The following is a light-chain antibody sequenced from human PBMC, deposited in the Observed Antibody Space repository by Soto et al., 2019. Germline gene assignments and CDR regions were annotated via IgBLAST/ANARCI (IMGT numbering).Light chain of an antibody. Sequence: QSALTQPPSASGSPGQSVTISCTGTSSDVGGYNYVSWYQQYSGKAPKLIIYEVTKRPSGVPDRFSGSKSGNTASLTVSGLQADDEADYYCSSYAGSNNFVVFGGGTKVTVL. CDR2: EVT. V-gene: IGLV2-8*01. CDR3: SSYAGSNNFVV. J-gene: IGLJ2*01. CDR1: SSDVGGYNY.